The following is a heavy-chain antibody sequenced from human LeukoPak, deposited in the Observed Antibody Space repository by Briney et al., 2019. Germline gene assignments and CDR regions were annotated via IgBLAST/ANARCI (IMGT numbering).Heavy chain of an antibody. V-gene: IGHV4-59*11. CDR1: GDSIRSHY. CDR2: IYNSTIT. CDR3: ARGGEGYNDDAFEV. J-gene: IGHJ3*01. D-gene: IGHD5-24*01. Sequence: SETLSLTCTVSGDSIRSHYCAWIRQPPGKGLEWIGHIYNSTITDYNPSFKSRVTISLDTSKKQFSLNLTSVTAPDSPVYYCARGGEGYNDDAFEVWGLGTAVTVSS.